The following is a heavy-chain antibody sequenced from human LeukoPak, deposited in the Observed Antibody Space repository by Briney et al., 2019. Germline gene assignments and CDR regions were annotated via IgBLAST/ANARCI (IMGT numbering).Heavy chain of an antibody. Sequence: HSGGSLRLSCAASGFTVSSNYMSWVRQAPGKGLEWVSVITGSGGNTYYADSVKGRFTISKDNSKNTVYLQMSSLRVDDTAVYYCAKVSRYGDYDGDYWGQGTLVTVSS. J-gene: IGHJ4*02. D-gene: IGHD4-17*01. CDR3: AKVSRYGDYDGDY. CDR1: GFTVSSNY. V-gene: IGHV3-23*01. CDR2: ITGSGGNT.